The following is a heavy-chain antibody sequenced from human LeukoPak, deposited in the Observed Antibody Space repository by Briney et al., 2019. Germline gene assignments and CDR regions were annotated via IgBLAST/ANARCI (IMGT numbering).Heavy chain of an antibody. Sequence: SETLSLTCTVPGGSISTTNYYWGWIRQSPGKGLEWFGCVYYSGSTYYNPSLKSRVTISIDTSKNQFSLKLNSVTAADTAVYYCARDWTDSLIAFDIWGQGTMVTVSS. D-gene: IGHD3/OR15-3a*01. V-gene: IGHV4-39*07. CDR1: GGSISTTNYY. J-gene: IGHJ3*02. CDR2: VYYSGST. CDR3: ARDWTDSLIAFDI.